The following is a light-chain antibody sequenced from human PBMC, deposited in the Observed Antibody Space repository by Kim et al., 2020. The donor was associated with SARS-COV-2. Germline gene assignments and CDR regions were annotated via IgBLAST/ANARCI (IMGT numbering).Light chain of an antibody. V-gene: IGKV1-5*03. Sequence: SVGDRVTITCRASQSISSWLAWYQQKPGKAPKLLIYKASSLESGVPSRFSGSGSGTEFTLTISSLQPDDFATYYCQQYNSYPRFTFGPGTKVDIK. CDR3: QQYNSYPRFT. CDR1: QSISSW. CDR2: KAS. J-gene: IGKJ3*01.